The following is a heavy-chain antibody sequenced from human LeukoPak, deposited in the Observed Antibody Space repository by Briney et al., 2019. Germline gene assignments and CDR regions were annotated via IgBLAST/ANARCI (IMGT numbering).Heavy chain of an antibody. V-gene: IGHV3-30*18. CDR2: ISYDGSNK. CDR1: GFTFSSYG. CDR3: AKDSPYYYGMDV. J-gene: IGHJ6*02. Sequence: GGSLRLSCAASGFTFSSYGMHWVRQAPAKGLERVAVISYDGSNKYYADSVKGRFTISRDNSKNTLYLQMNSLRAEDTAVYYCAKDSPYYYGMDVWGQGTTVTVSS.